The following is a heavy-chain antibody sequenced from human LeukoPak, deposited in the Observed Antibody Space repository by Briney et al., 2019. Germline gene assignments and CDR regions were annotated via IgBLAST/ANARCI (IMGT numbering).Heavy chain of an antibody. V-gene: IGHV3-72*01. Sequence: GGSLRLSCAASGFTFSDHYMDWVRQAPGKGLEWVGRTSNKAKSYTTEYAASVNDRFTISRDDSKNSLYLQMNSLKTEDTAVYYCARVTGAYYFDYWGQGTLVTVSS. J-gene: IGHJ4*02. CDR1: GFTFSDHY. CDR3: ARVTGAYYFDY. D-gene: IGHD1-20*01. CDR2: TSNKAKSYTT.